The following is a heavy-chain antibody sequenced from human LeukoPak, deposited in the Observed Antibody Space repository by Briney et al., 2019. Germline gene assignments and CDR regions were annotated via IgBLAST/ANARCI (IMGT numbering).Heavy chain of an antibody. CDR1: GFTFSSYW. CDR3: ARDYDTSGSYFDFFDY. V-gene: IGHV3-30-3*01. J-gene: IGHJ4*02. CDR2: ISYDGSKR. Sequence: PGGSLRLSCAASGFTFSSYWMNWARQAPGKGLEWVAVISYDGSKRYYADSVKGRFTISRDNSKNAFLQMNSLRAEDTAVYYCARDYDTSGSYFDFFDYWGQGTLVTVSS. D-gene: IGHD3-22*01.